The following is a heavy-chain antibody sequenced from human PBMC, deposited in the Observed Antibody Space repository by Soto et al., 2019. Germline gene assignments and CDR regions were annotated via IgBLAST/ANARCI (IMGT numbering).Heavy chain of an antibody. CDR3: ARDYYGSGLGGNRFDS. CDR2: IYYSGST. D-gene: IGHD3-10*01. J-gene: IGHJ5*01. Sequence: QVQLQESGPGLVKPSQTLSLTCTVSGGSISSGGYYWSWIRQHPGKGLEWIGYIYYSGSTYYNPSHKSRVTIPVDTSKHQISLKLSSETAADTTVYYCARDYYGSGLGGNRFDSWGQGTLVTVSS. V-gene: IGHV4-31*03. CDR1: GGSISSGGYY.